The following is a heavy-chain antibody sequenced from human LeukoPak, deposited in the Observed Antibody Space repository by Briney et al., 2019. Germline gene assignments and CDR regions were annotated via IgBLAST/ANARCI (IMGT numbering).Heavy chain of an antibody. Sequence: RASVKVSCKGSGYTLADLSMYWMRQAPGKGLEWMGGFDPDGDTIYAQKFQGRFTMTEDTSTDTAYMELSSLRSDDTAIYYCASSDYFSYWGQGTLVTVSS. CDR3: ASSDYFSY. CDR2: FDPDGDT. V-gene: IGHV1-24*01. J-gene: IGHJ4*02. CDR1: GYTLADLS.